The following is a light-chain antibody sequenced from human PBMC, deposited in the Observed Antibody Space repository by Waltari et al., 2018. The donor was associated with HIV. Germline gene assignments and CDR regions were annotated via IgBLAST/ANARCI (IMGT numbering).Light chain of an antibody. V-gene: IGLV2-11*01. J-gene: IGLJ2*01. CDR2: DVS. CDR3: CSYAGSYTLV. CDR1: SRDVGGYNY. Sequence: QSALTQPRSVSGSPGQSVTISCTGTSRDVGGYNYVYWYHQPPGKAPKLMIYDVSKRPSGFPDRFSGSKSGNTASLTISGLQAEDEADYYCCSYAGSYTLVFGGGTKLTVL.